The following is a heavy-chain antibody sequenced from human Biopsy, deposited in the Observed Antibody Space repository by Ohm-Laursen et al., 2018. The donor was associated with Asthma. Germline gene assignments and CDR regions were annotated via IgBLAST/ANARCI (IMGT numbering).Heavy chain of an antibody. J-gene: IGHJ4*02. CDR1: GGTFNTYV. D-gene: IGHD2-2*01. CDR3: ARKAGSCISRTCYSLDF. V-gene: IGHV1-69*01. CDR2: INSVFGTA. Sequence: SSVKVSCKSLGGTFNTYVIGWVRQAPGQGIEWMGGINSVFGTATYPQKFQDRVTITADDSTSTVYMELSSLRSEDTAVYYCARKAGSCISRTCYSLDFWGQGTLVTVSS.